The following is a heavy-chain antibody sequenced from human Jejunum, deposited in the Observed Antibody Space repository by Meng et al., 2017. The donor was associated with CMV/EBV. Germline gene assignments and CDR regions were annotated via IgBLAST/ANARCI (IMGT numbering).Heavy chain of an antibody. CDR1: GASITSSGFY. J-gene: IGHJ4*02. V-gene: IGHV4-31*02. CDR2: IYFSGTT. D-gene: IGHD1-26*01. CDR3: ARDIVGINYFDY. Sequence: TVSGASITSSGFYWTWIRQNPGKGLEWIGFIYFSGTTYYNPSLKSRITISLDTSKNQFSLKLTSVTAADTAVYYCARDIVGINYFDYWGQGILVTVSS.